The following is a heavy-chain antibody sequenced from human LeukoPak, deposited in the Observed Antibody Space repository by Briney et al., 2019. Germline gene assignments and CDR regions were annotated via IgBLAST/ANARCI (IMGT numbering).Heavy chain of an antibody. D-gene: IGHD3-9*01. J-gene: IGHJ3*02. CDR2: ISAYNGNT. V-gene: IGHV1-18*01. CDR3: ARANYYDILTGYPRYAAFDI. CDR1: GYTFTSYG. Sequence: ASVKVSCKASGYTFTSYGISWVRQAPGQGLEWMGWISAYNGNTNYAQKVQGRVTMTTDTSTSTAYMELRSLRSDDTAVYYCARANYYDILTGYPRYAAFDIWGQGTMVTVSS.